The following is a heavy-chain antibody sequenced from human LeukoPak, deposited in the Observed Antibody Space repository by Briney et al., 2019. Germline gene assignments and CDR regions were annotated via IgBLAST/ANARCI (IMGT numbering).Heavy chain of an antibody. V-gene: IGHV4-34*01. CDR1: GESFSGYY. D-gene: IGHD2-15*01. CDR3: AKVVVAAYDAFDI. J-gene: IGHJ3*02. Sequence: PSETLSLTCAVYGESFSGYYWSWIRQPPGKGLEWIGEINHSGSTNYNPSLKSRVTISVDTSKNQFSLKLSSVTAADTAVYYCAKVVVAAYDAFDIWGQGTMVTVSS. CDR2: INHSGST.